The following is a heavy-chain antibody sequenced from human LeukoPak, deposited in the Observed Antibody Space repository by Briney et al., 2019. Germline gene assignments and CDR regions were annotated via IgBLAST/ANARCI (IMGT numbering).Heavy chain of an antibody. V-gene: IGHV4-34*01. CDR3: ATSPYYYGSGSYRYYYYGMDV. CDR1: GGSFSGYY. J-gene: IGHJ6*04. CDR2: INHSGST. D-gene: IGHD3-10*01. Sequence: SETLSLPCAVYGGSFSGYYWSWIRRPPGKGLEWFGEINHSGSTNYNPSLKSRVTISVDTSKNQFSLRLSSVTAADTAVYYCATSPYYYGSGSYRYYYYGMDVWGKGTTVTVSS.